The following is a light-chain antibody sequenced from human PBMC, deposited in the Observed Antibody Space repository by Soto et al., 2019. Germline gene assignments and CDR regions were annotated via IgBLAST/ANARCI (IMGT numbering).Light chain of an antibody. Sequence: EIVLTQSPGTLSLSPGDTATLSCRASEGVSSSYLAWSQRIPGRAPRPPFYAPSNRATGVPDRFTGSGSVRDFTLTISSLEPEDFAVYFCQQYGMSYSFGQGTKLEIK. CDR3: QQYGMSYS. CDR2: APS. J-gene: IGKJ2*03. V-gene: IGKV3-20*01. CDR1: EGVSSSY.